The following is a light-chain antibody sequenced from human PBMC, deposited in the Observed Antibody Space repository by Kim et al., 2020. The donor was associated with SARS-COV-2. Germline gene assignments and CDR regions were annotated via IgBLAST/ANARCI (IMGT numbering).Light chain of an antibody. Sequence: ASTGDTVTITCRGSEDIGNYVAWYQHHAGQGPKLLFYSGSTLQSGVQSKFSGSGSGTDFTLTITWLQSEDLATYYCQQYYAYPYTFGPGTKLEIK. CDR2: SGS. CDR3: QQYYAYPYT. CDR1: EDIGNY. J-gene: IGKJ2*01. V-gene: IGKV1-8*01.